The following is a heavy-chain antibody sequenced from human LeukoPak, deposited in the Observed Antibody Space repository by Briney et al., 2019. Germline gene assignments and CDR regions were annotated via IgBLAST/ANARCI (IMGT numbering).Heavy chain of an antibody. CDR3: ARDPHISFGEFPYFDY. Sequence: GXSLRLSCAASGFTFSSYWMSWVRQAPGKGLEWVANINRDGSEKYYVDSVKGRFTISRDNAKNSLYLQMNSLRAEDTAVYYCARDPHISFGEFPYFDYWGQGTLVTVSS. D-gene: IGHD3-10*01. CDR1: GFTFSSYW. V-gene: IGHV3-7*01. CDR2: INRDGSEK. J-gene: IGHJ4*02.